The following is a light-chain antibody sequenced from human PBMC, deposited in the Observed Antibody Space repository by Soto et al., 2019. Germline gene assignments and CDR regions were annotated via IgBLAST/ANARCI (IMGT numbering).Light chain of an antibody. V-gene: IGLV2-14*01. J-gene: IGLJ1*01. CDR1: SSDVGGYNY. CDR2: EVS. Sequence: ALTQPASVSGSPGQSITISCTGTSSDVGGYNYVSWYQQHPGKVPKLMIFEVSNRPSGVSNRFSGSKSGNTASLTISGLQAEDEADYYCSSYTTSRTLVFGPGTKVTVL. CDR3: SSYTTSRTLV.